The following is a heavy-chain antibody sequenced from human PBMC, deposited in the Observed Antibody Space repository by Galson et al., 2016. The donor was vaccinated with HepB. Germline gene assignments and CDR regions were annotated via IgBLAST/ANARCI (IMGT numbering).Heavy chain of an antibody. V-gene: IGHV1-18*01. Sequence: SVKVSCKASGYRFTSYSISWVRQAPGQGFEWMGWISAYNGHTNYAQKLQGRVTMTADTSTSTAYMELRSLSSDDTAVYFCARHHPEFAWFVIWGQGTLVTVSS. CDR1: GYRFTSYS. CDR3: ARHHPEFAWFVI. D-gene: IGHD3-9*01. CDR2: ISAYNGHT. J-gene: IGHJ4*02.